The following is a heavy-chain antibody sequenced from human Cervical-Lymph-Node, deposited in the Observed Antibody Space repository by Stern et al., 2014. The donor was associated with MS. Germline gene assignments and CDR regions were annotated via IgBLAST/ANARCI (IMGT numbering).Heavy chain of an antibody. D-gene: IGHD5-24*01. CDR1: GYTFTSLG. J-gene: IGHJ5*02. V-gene: IGHV1-18*01. CDR2: ISAYNGKT. CDR3: ASGSLEGFDP. Sequence: VQLVESGAEVKKPGASVKVSCKASGYTFTSLGISWVRQAPGQGLEWMGWISAYNGKTSYAQRLQGRVTLTTETSTSTAYMELRSLTSDDTAVYYCASGSLEGFDPWGQGTLVTVSS.